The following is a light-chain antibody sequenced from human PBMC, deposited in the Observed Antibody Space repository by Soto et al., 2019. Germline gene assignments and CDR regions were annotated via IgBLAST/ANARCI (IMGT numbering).Light chain of an antibody. CDR1: QNINSH. J-gene: IGKJ1*01. CDR2: AAS. V-gene: IGKV1-39*01. CDR3: QQSSTTWT. Sequence: ILLTQSPSSLSASVGGRNTITYGASQNINSHLNWYQQKAGKTPQLLIHAASSLQSGVPLRFSGSGSGTDYPLTISGLQPEDSATYYCQQSSTTWTFGQGTKVDSK.